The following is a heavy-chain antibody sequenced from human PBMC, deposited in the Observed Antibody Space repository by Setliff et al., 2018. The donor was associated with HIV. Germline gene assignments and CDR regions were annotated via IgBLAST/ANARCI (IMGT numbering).Heavy chain of an antibody. V-gene: IGHV3-30*02. Sequence: GGSLRLSCAASGFTFSSYGMHWVRQAPGKGLEWVAFIRYDGSNKYYADSVKGRFTISKDNSKNTLFLQMNSLRPEDTAVYYCGRGASYAFDIWGQGTMVTVSS. CDR1: GFTFSSYG. CDR3: GRGASYAFDI. J-gene: IGHJ3*02. CDR2: IRYDGSNK.